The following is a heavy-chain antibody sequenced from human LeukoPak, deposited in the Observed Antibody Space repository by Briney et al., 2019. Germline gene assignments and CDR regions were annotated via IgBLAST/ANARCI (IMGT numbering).Heavy chain of an antibody. CDR1: GGSISSYY. Sequence: SETLSLTCTVSGGSISSYYWSWIRQPPGKGLEWIGYIYYSGSTNYNPSLKSRVTISVDTSKNQFSLKLSSVTAADTAVYYCARARESSSGYYYYYYGMDVWGQGTTATVSS. J-gene: IGHJ6*02. CDR3: ARARESSSGYYYYYYGMDV. D-gene: IGHD6-6*01. V-gene: IGHV4-59*01. CDR2: IYYSGST.